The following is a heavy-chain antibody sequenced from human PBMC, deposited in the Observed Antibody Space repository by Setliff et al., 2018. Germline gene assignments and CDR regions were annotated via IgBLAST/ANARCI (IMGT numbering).Heavy chain of an antibody. V-gene: IGHV1-18*01. CDR3: ARINFYVSSGYYYAPEL. D-gene: IGHD3-22*01. Sequence: ASVKVSCKSSGFTFTDYGITWVRQVPGQGLEWMGWINNYNFNTQYAQKFQGRVTVTTDTSTTTAYMEPRSLRAEDTAVYYCARINFYVSSGYYYAPELWGQGTTITVS. CDR1: GFTFTDYG. J-gene: IGHJ4*02. CDR2: INNYNFNT.